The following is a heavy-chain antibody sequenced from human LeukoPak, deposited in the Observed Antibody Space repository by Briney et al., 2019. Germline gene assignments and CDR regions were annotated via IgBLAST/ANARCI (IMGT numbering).Heavy chain of an antibody. CDR2: IIPSGGGT. D-gene: IGHD1-26*01. Sequence: ASVKVSYKASGYTFTSYYVHWVRQAPGQGLEWMGIIIPSGGGTNYAQKFQGRVTMTRDTSTSTVFMELSSLGSEDTAVYYCVREYRGGFWDYWGQGTLVTASS. CDR3: VREYRGGFWDY. CDR1: GYTFTSYY. J-gene: IGHJ4*02. V-gene: IGHV1-46*01.